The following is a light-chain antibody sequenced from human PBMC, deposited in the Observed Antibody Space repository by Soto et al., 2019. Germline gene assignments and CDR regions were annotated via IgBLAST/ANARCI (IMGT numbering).Light chain of an antibody. CDR1: SANVGAADD. V-gene: IGLV1-40*01. Sequence: QSVLTQPPSVSGAPGQRVTISCTGTSANVGAADDVHWYQQLPGTAPKLLIYANHNRPSGVPDRFSGSKSGTSASLAITGLQAEDEAEYYCQSYDSGLSGYVFGTGTQLTVL. CDR2: ANH. CDR3: QSYDSGLSGYV. J-gene: IGLJ1*01.